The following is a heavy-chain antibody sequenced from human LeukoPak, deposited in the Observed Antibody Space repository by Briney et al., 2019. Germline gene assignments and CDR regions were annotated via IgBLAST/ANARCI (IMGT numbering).Heavy chain of an antibody. CDR3: ARGGSGTTDTYYYYGMDA. D-gene: IGHD2/OR15-2a*01. Sequence: GGSLRLSCAASGFTFSSYEMNWVRQAPGKGLEWASYISSSGSTKYYADSVKGRFTISRDSAKKSLYLQMNSLRAEDTAVYYCARGGSGTTDTYYYYGMDAWGQGTTVTVSS. CDR2: ISSSGSTK. J-gene: IGHJ6*02. CDR1: GFTFSSYE. V-gene: IGHV3-48*03.